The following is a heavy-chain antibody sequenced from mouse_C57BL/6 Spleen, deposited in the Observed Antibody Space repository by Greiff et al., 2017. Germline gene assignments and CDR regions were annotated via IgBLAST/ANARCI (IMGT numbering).Heavy chain of an antibody. V-gene: IGHV5-4*01. J-gene: IGHJ2*01. CDR2: ISDGGSYT. CDR1: GFTFSSYA. D-gene: IGHD2-2*01. Sequence: EVMLVESGGGLVKPAGSLKLSCAASGFTFSSYAMSWVRQTPEKRLEWVATISDGGSYTYYPDNVKGRFTISRDNAKNNLYLQMSHLKSEDTAMYYCARDKMVTHFDYWGQGTTLTVSS. CDR3: ARDKMVTHFDY.